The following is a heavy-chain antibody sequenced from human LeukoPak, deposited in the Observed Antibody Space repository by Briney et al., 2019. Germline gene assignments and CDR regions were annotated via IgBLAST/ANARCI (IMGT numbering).Heavy chain of an antibody. Sequence: GGSLRLSCAASGFTVSSIQMVWVRQAPGKGLEWVSVTYTGGNPYYADSVKGRFIISRDISKNTLYLQMNSLRAEDSALYYCARGGRGSAAVVAPRSFDIWGQGTMVTVSS. V-gene: IGHV3-53*01. J-gene: IGHJ3*02. D-gene: IGHD3-22*01. CDR2: TYTGGNP. CDR3: ARGGRGSAAVVAPRSFDI. CDR1: GFTVSSIQ.